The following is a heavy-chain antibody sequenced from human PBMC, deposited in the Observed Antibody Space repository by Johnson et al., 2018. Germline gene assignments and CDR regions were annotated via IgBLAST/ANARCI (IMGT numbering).Heavy chain of an antibody. CDR3: TRVGRSWGYYNYYMDV. Sequence: VQLVESGGGLVQPGRSLRLSCTATGFTFGDYAMSWFRQAPGKGLEWVGFIRSKTYGGTTEYAASVKGRFTISRDGSKSIAYLQMSSLRSAATAVYYCTRVGRSWGYYNYYMDVWGNGTTVTVSS. V-gene: IGHV3-49*01. CDR2: IRSKTYGGTT. CDR1: GFTFGDYA. J-gene: IGHJ6*03. D-gene: IGHD3-16*01.